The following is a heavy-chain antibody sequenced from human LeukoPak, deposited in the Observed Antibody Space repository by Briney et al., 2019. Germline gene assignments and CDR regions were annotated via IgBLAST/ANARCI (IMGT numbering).Heavy chain of an antibody. V-gene: IGHV1-2*02. Sequence: ASVKVSCKASGYTFTGYYMHWVRQAPGQGLEWMGWINPNSGGTNYAQKFQGRVTMTRDTSISTAYMELSRLRSDDTAVYYCARGKYDILTGYYKDAFDIWGQGTMVTVS. CDR2: INPNSGGT. CDR3: ARGKYDILTGYYKDAFDI. D-gene: IGHD3-9*01. CDR1: GYTFTGYY. J-gene: IGHJ3*02.